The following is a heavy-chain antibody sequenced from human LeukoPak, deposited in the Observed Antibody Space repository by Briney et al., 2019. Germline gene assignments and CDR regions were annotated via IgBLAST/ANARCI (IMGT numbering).Heavy chain of an antibody. CDR1: GGSISSHY. CDR2: IYYSGST. V-gene: IGHV4-59*11. D-gene: IGHD3-3*01. Sequence: SETLSLTCTISGGSISSHYWSWIRQPPGKGLEWIGYIYYSGSTNYNPSLRSRVTISVDTSKNQFSLKLSSVTAADTAVYYCARDSAYYDFWSGYPSGYMDVWGKGTTVTVSS. CDR3: ARDSAYYDFWSGYPSGYMDV. J-gene: IGHJ6*03.